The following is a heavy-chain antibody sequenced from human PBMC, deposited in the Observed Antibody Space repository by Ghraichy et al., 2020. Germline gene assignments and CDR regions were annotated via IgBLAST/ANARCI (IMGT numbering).Heavy chain of an antibody. CDR3: AKDQEVATIFWDLGYFDY. J-gene: IGHJ4*02. CDR1: GFTFSSYG. Sequence: GGSLRLSCAASGFTFSSYGMHWVRQAPGKGLEWVAVISYDGSNKYYADSVKGRFTISRDNSKNTLYLQMNSLRAEDTAVYYCAKDQEVATIFWDLGYFDYWGQGTLVTVSS. V-gene: IGHV3-30*18. D-gene: IGHD5-12*01. CDR2: ISYDGSNK.